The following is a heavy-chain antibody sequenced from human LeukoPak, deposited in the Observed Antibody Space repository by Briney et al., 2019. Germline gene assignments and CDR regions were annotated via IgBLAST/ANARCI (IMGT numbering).Heavy chain of an antibody. V-gene: IGHV4-59*01. CDR1: GGSISSYY. Sequence: SETLSLTCTVSGGSISSYYWSWIRQPPGKGLEWIGYIYYSGSTNYNPSLKSRVTISVDTSKNQFSLKLSSVTAADTAVYYCARANTYYYDSSGYYPLFDYWGQGTLVTVSS. J-gene: IGHJ4*02. D-gene: IGHD3-22*01. CDR2: IYYSGST. CDR3: ARANTYYYDSSGYYPLFDY.